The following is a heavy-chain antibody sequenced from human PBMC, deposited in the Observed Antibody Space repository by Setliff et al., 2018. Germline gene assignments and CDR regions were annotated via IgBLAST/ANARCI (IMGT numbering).Heavy chain of an antibody. D-gene: IGHD3-22*01. CDR2: INPSSGRT. Sequence: GASVKVSCKASGYTFTSHYMHWVRQAPGLGLEWMGTINPSSGRTSYAQKFQGRVTMTRDTSTCTVYMDMSSLRSADTAVYYCARDVYPYHYDCALDIWGQGTMVTVSS. V-gene: IGHV1-46*01. CDR3: ARDVYPYHYDCALDI. J-gene: IGHJ3*02. CDR1: GYTFTSHY.